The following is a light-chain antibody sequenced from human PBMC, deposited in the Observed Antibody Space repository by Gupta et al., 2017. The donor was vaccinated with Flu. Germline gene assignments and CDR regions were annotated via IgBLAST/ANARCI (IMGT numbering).Light chain of an antibody. J-gene: IGKJ1*01. Sequence: GKTPKLLIYKASTQHSGVPSRLSGSGSGTEFNLTISRLHPDDFASYYCHQYYSYTRTFGQGTKVQIK. V-gene: IGKV1-5*03. CDR3: HQYYSYTRT. CDR2: KAS.